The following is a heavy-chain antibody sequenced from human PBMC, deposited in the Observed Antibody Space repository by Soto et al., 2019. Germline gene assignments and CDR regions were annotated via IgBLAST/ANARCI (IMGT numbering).Heavy chain of an antibody. J-gene: IGHJ5*02. CDR3: ASIFPGYCSGGSCYPNWFDP. Sequence: LSFTCTVSGGSISSSSYYWGWIRQPPGKGLEWIESIYYSGSTYYNPSLKSRVTISVDTSKNQFSLKLSSVTAADTAVYYCASIFPGYCSGGSCYPNWFDPWGQGTLVTVSS. CDR2: IYYSGST. V-gene: IGHV4-39*01. D-gene: IGHD2-15*01. CDR1: GGSISSSSYY.